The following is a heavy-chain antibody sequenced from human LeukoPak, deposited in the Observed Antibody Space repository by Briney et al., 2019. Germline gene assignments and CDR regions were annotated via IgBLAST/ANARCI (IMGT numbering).Heavy chain of an antibody. J-gene: IGHJ6*02. CDR3: AKGYYYGMDV. CDR1: GFTFSSYA. V-gene: IGHV3-23*01. CDR2: ISGSGGST. Sequence: GGSLRLSCAASGFTFSSYAMSWGRQAPGKGLEWVSAISGSGGSTYYADSVKGRFTISRDNSKNALYLQMNSLRAEDTAVYYCAKGYYYGMDVWGQGTTVTVSS.